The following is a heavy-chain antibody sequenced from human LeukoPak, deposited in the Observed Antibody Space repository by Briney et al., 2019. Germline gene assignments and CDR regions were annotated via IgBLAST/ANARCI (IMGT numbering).Heavy chain of an antibody. CDR2: ISYSGST. V-gene: IGHV4-59*08. D-gene: IGHD2-2*01. Sequence: PSETLSLTCAVYGGSFSSSYWSWIRQPPGKGLEWIGYISYSGSTNYNPSLKSRVTISVDTSKNQFSLKLGSVTAADTAVYYCARLPYCGSTSCPFDYWGQGTLITVSS. J-gene: IGHJ4*02. CDR3: ARLPYCGSTSCPFDY. CDR1: GGSFSSSY.